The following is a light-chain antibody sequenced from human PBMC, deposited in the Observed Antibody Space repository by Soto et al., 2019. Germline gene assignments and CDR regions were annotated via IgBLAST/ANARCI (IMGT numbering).Light chain of an antibody. J-gene: IGLJ1*01. CDR2: EVS. CDR1: ISDVGGHNY. Sequence: QSVLTQPASVSGSPGQSITISCTGTISDVGGHNYVSWYQQHPGKAPKLMIYEVSYRPSGVSSHFSGSKSGNTASLTISGLQAEDEAAYYYSSRTSSSTHYVFXTGTKVTVL. CDR3: SSRTSSSTHYV. V-gene: IGLV2-14*01.